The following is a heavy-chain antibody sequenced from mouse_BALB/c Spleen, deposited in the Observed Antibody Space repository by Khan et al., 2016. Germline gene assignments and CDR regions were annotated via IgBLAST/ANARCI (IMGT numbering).Heavy chain of an antibody. CDR1: GYSITSDYA. Sequence: EGQLQESGPGLVKPSQSLSLTCTVTGYSITSDYAWNWIRQFPGNKLEWMGYISYSGTTTYNPSLKSRISITRDTSKNQFFLQLNSVTTEDTATYYCARWLYAMDYWGQGTSVTVSS. J-gene: IGHJ4*01. CDR2: ISYSGTT. V-gene: IGHV3-2*02. CDR3: ARWLYAMDY. D-gene: IGHD2-2*01.